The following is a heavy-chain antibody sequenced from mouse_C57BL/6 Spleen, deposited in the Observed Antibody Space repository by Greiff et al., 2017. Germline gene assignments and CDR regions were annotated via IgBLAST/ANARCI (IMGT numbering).Heavy chain of an antibody. Sequence: VKLMESGGDLVKPGGSLKLSCAASGFTFSSYGMSWVRQTPDKRLEWVATISSGGSYTYYPDSVKGRFTISRDNAKNTLYLQMSSLKSEDTAMYYCARSATGTWAMDYWGQGTSVTVSS. D-gene: IGHD4-1*01. V-gene: IGHV5-6*01. J-gene: IGHJ4*01. CDR1: GFTFSSYG. CDR2: ISSGGSYT. CDR3: ARSATGTWAMDY.